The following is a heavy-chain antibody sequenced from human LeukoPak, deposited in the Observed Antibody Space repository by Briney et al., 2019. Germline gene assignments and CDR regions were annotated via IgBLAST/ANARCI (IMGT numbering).Heavy chain of an antibody. D-gene: IGHD3-10*01. CDR3: ARGVPIPATHPIDY. CDR1: GFTFTSYG. J-gene: IGHJ4*02. Sequence: GGSLRLSCAASGFTFTSYGMHWVRQAPGKGLEGVAMIWYDGSHKKYADSVEGRFSISRDTSKNTLYLQMNSLRADDTAVYYCARGVPIPATHPIDYWGQGSLVTVSS. V-gene: IGHV3-33*03. CDR2: IWYDGSHK.